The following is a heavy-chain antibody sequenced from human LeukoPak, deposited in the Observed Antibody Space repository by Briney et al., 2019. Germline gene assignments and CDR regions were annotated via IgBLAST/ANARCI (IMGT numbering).Heavy chain of an antibody. D-gene: IGHD4-11*01. CDR1: GGSFSGYY. J-gene: IGHJ6*03. V-gene: IGHV4-34*01. Sequence: SETLSLTCAVYGGSFSGYYWSWLRQPPGKGLEWIGEINHSGSTNYNPSLKSRATISVATSKNQFSLELRSVTAAGTAVYYCARHLYSNYGLNYYYYYMDVWGKGTTVTVSS. CDR2: INHSGST. CDR3: ARHLYSNYGLNYYYYYMDV.